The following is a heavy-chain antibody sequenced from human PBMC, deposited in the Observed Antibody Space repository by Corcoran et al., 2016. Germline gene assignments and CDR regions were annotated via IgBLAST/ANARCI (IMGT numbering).Heavy chain of an antibody. CDR2: INHSGST. J-gene: IGHJ5*02. CDR3: ASTYYYGSGSELGWFDP. D-gene: IGHD3-10*01. CDR1: GGSFSGYY. Sequence: QGQLQQWGAGLLKPSETLSLTCAVYGGSFSGYYWSWIRQPPGKGLEWIGEINHSGSTNYNPSLKSRVTISVDTSKNQFSLKLSSVTAADTAVYYCASTYYYGSGSELGWFDPWGQGTLVTVSS. V-gene: IGHV4-34*01.